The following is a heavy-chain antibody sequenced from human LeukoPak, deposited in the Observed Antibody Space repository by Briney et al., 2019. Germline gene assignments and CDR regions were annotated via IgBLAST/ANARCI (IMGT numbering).Heavy chain of an antibody. J-gene: IGHJ6*03. D-gene: IGHD6-13*01. CDR3: ARVAADDVGYYYYMDV. CDR2: VRHSGAT. Sequence: SETVSLTCAVYGGSFSGYYWSWIRQPPGKGVEWIGEVRHSGATNYSPSLKRRVTISGDASKNQFSLKLNSVTAADTAVYYCARVAADDVGYYYYMDVWGKGTTVTVSS. CDR1: GGSFSGYY. V-gene: IGHV4-34*01.